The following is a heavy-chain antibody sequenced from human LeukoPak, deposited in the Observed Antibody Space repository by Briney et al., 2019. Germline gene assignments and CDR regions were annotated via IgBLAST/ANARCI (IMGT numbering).Heavy chain of an antibody. CDR1: GFTLTDYY. CDR2: ISSSGDTI. J-gene: IGHJ4*02. D-gene: IGHD5-24*01. CDR3: ATNDGYNCYFDY. Sequence: GGSLRLSCAASGFTLTDYYMSWIRQAPGKGLEWVSYISSSGDTIYYADSVKGRFTISRDNAKNSLYLQMNSLRAEDTAVYYCATNDGYNCYFDYWGQGTLVTVSS. V-gene: IGHV3-11*04.